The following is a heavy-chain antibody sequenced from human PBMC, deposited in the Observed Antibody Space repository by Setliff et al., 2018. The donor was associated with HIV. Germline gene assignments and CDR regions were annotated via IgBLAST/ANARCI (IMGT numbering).Heavy chain of an antibody. CDR1: GFSLSNARMG. J-gene: IGHJ4*02. CDR2: IFSNDEK. V-gene: IGHV2-26*01. Sequence: SGPTLVNPTETLTLTCTVSGFSLSNARMGVSWIRQPPGKALEWLAHIFSNDEKSYSTSLKSPLTISNDTSKSQVVLTMTNMDPVDTATYYCAHFEVTATILELDNYFDYWGQGTLVTVSS. CDR3: AHFEVTATILELDNYFDY. D-gene: IGHD4-4*01.